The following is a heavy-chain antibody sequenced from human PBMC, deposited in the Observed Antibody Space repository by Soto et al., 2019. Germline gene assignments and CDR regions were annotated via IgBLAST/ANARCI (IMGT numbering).Heavy chain of an antibody. Sequence: GESLKISCRGSGYSFTSYWIGWVRQMPGKGLEWMGIIYPGDSDSRNSPSVQGQVTISADKSINTAYLQWSSLKASDTATYYCARHLDPYYYGMDVWGQGTTVTVSS. CDR3: ARHLDPYYYGMDV. D-gene: IGHD3-3*01. CDR1: GYSFTSYW. CDR2: IYPGDSDS. V-gene: IGHV5-51*01. J-gene: IGHJ6*02.